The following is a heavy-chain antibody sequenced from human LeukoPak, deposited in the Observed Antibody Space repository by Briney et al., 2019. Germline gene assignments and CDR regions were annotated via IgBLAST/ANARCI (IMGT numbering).Heavy chain of an antibody. CDR3: ARHPPRGDDGNAFDM. J-gene: IGHJ3*02. CDR1: GGSISSGGYY. CDR2: IYHSGST. Sequence: PSETLSLTCTVSGGSISSGGYYWSWIRQPPGKGLEWIGYIYHSGSTYYNPSLKSRVTISVDRSKNQFSLKLSSVTAADTAVYYCARHPPRGDDGNAFDMWGQGTMVTVSS. D-gene: IGHD4-17*01. V-gene: IGHV4-30-2*01.